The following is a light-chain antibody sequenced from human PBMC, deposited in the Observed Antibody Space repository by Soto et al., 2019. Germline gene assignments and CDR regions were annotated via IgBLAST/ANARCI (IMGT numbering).Light chain of an antibody. CDR2: AAS. CDR3: QQSYSTPLT. Sequence: DIQMTQSPSSLSASVGDRVTITCRASQSISNFLNWYQQKPGKAPKLLIYAASSLQSGVPARFSGSEYVTDFTLSISSLQPEDFATYYCQQSYSTPLTFGGGTKVEIK. CDR1: QSISNF. V-gene: IGKV1-39*01. J-gene: IGKJ4*01.